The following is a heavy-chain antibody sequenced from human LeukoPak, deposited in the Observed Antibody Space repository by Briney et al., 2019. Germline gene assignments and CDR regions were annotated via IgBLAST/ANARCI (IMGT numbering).Heavy chain of an antibody. D-gene: IGHD5-24*01. J-gene: IGHJ4*02. CDR2: INPNSGGT. V-gene: IGHV1-2*02. Sequence: GASVKVSCKASGYTFTGYYMHWVRQAPGQGLEWMGWINPNSGGTSYAQKFQGRVTLTRDTSTSTVYLELSSLRSEDTAVYYCARGGWLQQEAFDYWGQGTLVTVSS. CDR1: GYTFTGYY. CDR3: ARGGWLQQEAFDY.